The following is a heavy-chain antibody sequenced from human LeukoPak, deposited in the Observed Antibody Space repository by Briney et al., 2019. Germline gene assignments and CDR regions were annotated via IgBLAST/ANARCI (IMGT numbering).Heavy chain of an antibody. CDR2: IAHDGNMK. J-gene: IGHJ4*02. D-gene: IGHD1-26*01. Sequence: PGGSLRLSCVASGFNFRSYGMHWVRQGPGKGLEWVAVIAHDGNMKYYRESVKGRFTISRDNSANTVYLQMNSLRGDDTAVYYCAKVYDGTYAYPLDYWGQGTLVTVSS. V-gene: IGHV3-30*18. CDR1: GFNFRSYG. CDR3: AKVYDGTYAYPLDY.